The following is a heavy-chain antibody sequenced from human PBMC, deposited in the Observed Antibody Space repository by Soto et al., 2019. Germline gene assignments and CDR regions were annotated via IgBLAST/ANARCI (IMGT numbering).Heavy chain of an antibody. CDR3: ARLPTYYYDSSGYS. D-gene: IGHD3-22*01. CDR2: IYNSGST. J-gene: IGHJ5*02. V-gene: IGHV4-61*01. CDR1: GGSVRTSSYY. Sequence: SETLSLTCTVSGGSVRTSSYYWIWIRQPPGKGLEWIGYIYNSGSTNYNPSLKSRVTMSVDTSKNQSSLKLSSVTAADTAVYYCARLPTYYYDSSGYSWGQGTLVTVSS.